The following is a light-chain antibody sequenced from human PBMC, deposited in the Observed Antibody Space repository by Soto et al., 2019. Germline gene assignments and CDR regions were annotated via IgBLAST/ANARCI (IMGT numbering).Light chain of an antibody. V-gene: IGLV2-8*01. Sequence: QSALTQPPSASGSPGQSVTISCTGTSSDVGGYNYVSWYQQNPGKVPKLMIYEVNKRPSGDPDRFSGSKSGNTASLTVSGLQAEDEADYYCTSYAGGNNVFGTGTKVTVL. CDR2: EVN. CDR3: TSYAGGNNV. CDR1: SSDVGGYNY. J-gene: IGLJ1*01.